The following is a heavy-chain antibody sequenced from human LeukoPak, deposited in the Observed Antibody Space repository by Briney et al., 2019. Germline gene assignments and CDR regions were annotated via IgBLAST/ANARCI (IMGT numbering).Heavy chain of an antibody. Sequence: PSGTLSLPCAVSSDSISSSNWWSWVRQPPGKGLEWIGEIYHSGSTNYNPSLKSRVTISVDRSNNQFSLKLNSVTAADTAIYFCAAKDFSSGYFHFWGQGTLVTVSS. V-gene: IGHV4-4*02. D-gene: IGHD3-22*01. J-gene: IGHJ4*02. CDR1: SDSISSSNW. CDR2: IYHSGST. CDR3: AAKDFSSGYFHF.